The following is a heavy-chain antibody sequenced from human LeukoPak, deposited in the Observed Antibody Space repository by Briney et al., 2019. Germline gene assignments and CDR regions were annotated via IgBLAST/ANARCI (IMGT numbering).Heavy chain of an antibody. CDR2: IYHSGST. D-gene: IGHD1-26*01. CDR1: GGSISSNSYY. V-gene: IGHV4-39*07. Sequence: SETLSLTCAVSGGSISSNSYYWGWIRQPPGKGLEWIGSIYHSGSTYYNPSLKSRVTISVDTSKNQFSLKLSSVTAADTAVYYCARARWELLSPFDYWGQGTLVTVSS. CDR3: ARARWELLSPFDY. J-gene: IGHJ4*02.